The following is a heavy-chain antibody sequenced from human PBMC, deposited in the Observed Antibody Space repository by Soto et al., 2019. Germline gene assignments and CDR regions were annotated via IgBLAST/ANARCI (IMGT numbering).Heavy chain of an antibody. CDR2: INPSDSYT. CDR1: GYSFTSYW. D-gene: IGHD2-2*02. V-gene: IGHV5-10-1*01. Sequence: LGESLKISCQGSGYSFTSYWIGWVRQRPGKGLEWMGRINPSDSYTTYSPSFQGHVTISTDKSFSTAYLQWSGLKASDTAMYYCARLGYCTGTRCYTFDSWGQGTLVTVSS. CDR3: ARLGYCTGTRCYTFDS. J-gene: IGHJ4*02.